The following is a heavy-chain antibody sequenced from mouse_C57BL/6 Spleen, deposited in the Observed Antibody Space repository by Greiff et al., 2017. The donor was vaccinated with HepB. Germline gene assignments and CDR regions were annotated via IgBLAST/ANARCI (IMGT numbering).Heavy chain of an antibody. D-gene: IGHD1-1*01. V-gene: IGHV1-15*01. CDR1: GYTFTDYE. CDR2: IDPETGGT. Sequence: QVQLQQSGAELVRPGASVTLSCKASGYTFTDYEMHWVKQTPVHGLEWIGAIDPETGGTAYNQKFKGKAILTADKSSSTAYMELRSLTSEDSAVYYCTRDGIYGYYGRSYGAWFAYGGQGTLVTVSA. J-gene: IGHJ3*01. CDR3: TRDGIYGYYGRSYGAWFAY.